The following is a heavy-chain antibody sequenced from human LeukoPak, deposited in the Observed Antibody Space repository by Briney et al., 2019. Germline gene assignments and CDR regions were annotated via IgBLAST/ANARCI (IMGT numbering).Heavy chain of an antibody. CDR2: INPNSGGT. V-gene: IGHV1-2*02. J-gene: IGHJ3*02. CDR3: ATKGEMVDTAMADDAFDI. CDR1: GYTFTGYY. Sequence: ASVKVSFKASGYTFTGYYMHWVRQAPGQGLEWMGWINPNSGGTNYAQKFQGRVTMTRDTSISTAYMELSRLRSDETAVYYCATKGEMVDTAMADDAFDIWGQGTMVTVSS. D-gene: IGHD5-18*01.